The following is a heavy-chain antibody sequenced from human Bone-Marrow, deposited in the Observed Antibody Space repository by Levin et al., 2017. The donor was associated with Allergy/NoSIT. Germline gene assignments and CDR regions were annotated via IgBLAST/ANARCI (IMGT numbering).Heavy chain of an antibody. V-gene: IGHV3-23*01. CDR2: ISGPGGNS. D-gene: IGHD3/OR15-3a*01. Sequence: AGGSLRLSCTAAGFTFSSYAINWVRQAPGKGLEWVSAISGPGGNSYYADSVRGRFTISRDNSKNTVFLKMNSPTVDDVGIYYCAKGGDGLVPLMAYFDSWGQGTQVTVSS. CDR3: AKGGDGLVPLMAYFDS. CDR1: GFTFSSYA. J-gene: IGHJ4*02.